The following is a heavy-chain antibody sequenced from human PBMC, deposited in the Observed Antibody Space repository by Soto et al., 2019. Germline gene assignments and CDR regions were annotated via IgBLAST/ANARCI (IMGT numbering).Heavy chain of an antibody. V-gene: IGHV1-3*01. CDR3: ARDGSDIVVVVAAPYYMDV. CDR1: GYTFTSYA. D-gene: IGHD2-15*01. Sequence: GASAKVSCKASGYTFTSYAMHWAPQAPGQRLEWMGWINAGNGNTKYSQKFHGRVTITRDTSASTAYMELSSLRSEDTAVYYCARDGSDIVVVVAAPYYMDVWGKGTTVTVSS. J-gene: IGHJ6*03. CDR2: INAGNGNT.